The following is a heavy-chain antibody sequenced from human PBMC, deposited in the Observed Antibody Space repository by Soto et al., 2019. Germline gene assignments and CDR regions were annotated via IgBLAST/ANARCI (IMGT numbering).Heavy chain of an antibody. V-gene: IGHV3-11*01. Sequence: PGESLKISCAASGFSLRDYFMSWLRQAPGKGLEWVSYIGPYGNSIYYADSVKGRFTISRDDATKSLHLHMNSLRTDDTAVYYCARDDHTYGVYWGQGTPVTVSS. CDR2: IGPYGNSI. J-gene: IGHJ4*02. CDR3: ARDDHTYGVY. CDR1: GFSLRDYF. D-gene: IGHD2-21*01.